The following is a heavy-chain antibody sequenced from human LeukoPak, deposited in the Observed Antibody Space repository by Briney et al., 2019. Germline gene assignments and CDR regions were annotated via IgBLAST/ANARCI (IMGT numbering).Heavy chain of an antibody. V-gene: IGHV4-59*01. CDR3: ARDSSYYYGSGSSSHFDY. CDR2: IYYSGST. J-gene: IGHJ4*02. Sequence: PSETLSLTCTVSGGSISSYYWSWIRQPPGKGLEWIGYIYYSGSTNYNPSLKSRGTISVDTSKNQFSLKLSSVTAADTAVYYCARDSSYYYGSGSSSHFDYWGQGTLVTVSS. CDR1: GGSISSYY. D-gene: IGHD3-10*01.